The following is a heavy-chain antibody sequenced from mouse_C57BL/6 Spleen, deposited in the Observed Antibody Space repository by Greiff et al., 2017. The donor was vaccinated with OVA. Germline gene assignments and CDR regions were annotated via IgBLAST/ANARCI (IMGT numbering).Heavy chain of an antibody. D-gene: IGHD2-4*01. V-gene: IGHV5-16*01. J-gene: IGHJ3*01. Sequence: EVQRVESEGGLVQPGSSMKLSCTASGFTFSDYYMAWVRQVPEKGLEWVANINYDGSSTYYLDSLKSRFIISRDNAKNILYLQMSSLKSEDTATYYCAREGRYDYDGTWFAYWGQGTLVTVSA. CDR3: AREGRYDYDGTWFAY. CDR1: GFTFSDYY. CDR2: INYDGSST.